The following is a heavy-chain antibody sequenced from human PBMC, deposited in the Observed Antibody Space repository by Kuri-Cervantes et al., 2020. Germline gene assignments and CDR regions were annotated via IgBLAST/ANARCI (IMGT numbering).Heavy chain of an antibody. CDR3: ARGLSGWPFDY. J-gene: IGHJ4*02. V-gene: IGHV3-30*03. Sequence: GGSLRLSCAASGFTFSSYGMHWVRQAPGKGLEWVAVISYDGSNKYYADSVKGRFTISRDNSKNTLYLQMNSLRAEDTAVYYCARGLSGWPFDYWGQGTLVTFSS. CDR1: GFTFSSYG. CDR2: ISYDGSNK. D-gene: IGHD6-19*01.